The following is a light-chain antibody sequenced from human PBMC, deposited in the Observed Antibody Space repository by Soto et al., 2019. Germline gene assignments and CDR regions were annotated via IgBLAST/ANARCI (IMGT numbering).Light chain of an antibody. V-gene: IGKV1-12*01. CDR1: QGISTW. CDR2: GAS. Sequence: DIQMTQSPSSVSTSVGDRVTLTCRARQGISTWLAWYQQKPGKVPKLLIYGASRLQTGVPSRFSGSGSGTDFPLTISSLQPEDFETYYCQQSSSLPPTFGQGTRVEIK. CDR3: QQSSSLPPT. J-gene: IGKJ2*01.